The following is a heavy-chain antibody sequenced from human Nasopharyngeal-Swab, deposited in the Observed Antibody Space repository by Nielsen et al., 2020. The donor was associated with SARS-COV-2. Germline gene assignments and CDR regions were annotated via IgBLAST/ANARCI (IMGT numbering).Heavy chain of an antibody. D-gene: IGHD2-2*01. CDR1: GGSISSYY. Sequence: SETLSLTCTVSGGSISSYYWSWIRQPPGKGLEWIGNIYYSGSTNYNPSLKSRVTISVDTSKNQFSLKLTSVTAADTAVYYCASNSTSWYGSAFDIWGQGTMVTVSS. CDR2: IYYSGST. CDR3: ASNSTSWYGSAFDI. J-gene: IGHJ3*02. V-gene: IGHV4-59*01.